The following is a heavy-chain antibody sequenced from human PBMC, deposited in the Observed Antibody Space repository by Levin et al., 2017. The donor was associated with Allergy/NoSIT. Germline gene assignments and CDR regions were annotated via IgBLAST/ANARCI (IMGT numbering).Heavy chain of an antibody. CDR3: AARVFDY. CDR1: GLNFNNYG. J-gene: IGHJ4*02. CDR2: ISGGGNDG. Sequence: GESLKISCAVSGLNFNNYGMNWVRQAPGKGLEWVALISGGGNDGFYTDSVRGRFTISRDNSKNTLYLQMISLRPDDTAVYYCAARVFDYWGQGTLVAVSS. V-gene: IGHV3-30*03.